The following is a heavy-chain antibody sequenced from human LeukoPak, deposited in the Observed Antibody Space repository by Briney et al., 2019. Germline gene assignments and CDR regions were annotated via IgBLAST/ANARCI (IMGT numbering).Heavy chain of an antibody. CDR1: DGSISSYY. CDR3: ARWGHFETSGYFVVEY. V-gene: IGHV4-59*01. D-gene: IGHD5-12*01. CDR2: IHYSGST. J-gene: IGHJ4*02. Sequence: SETLSLTCSISDGSISSYYWNWIRQSPGKGLEWIGHIHYSGSTHYNPSLQSRVSISIDTSKRHFSLNLGSVTAADTAVYYCARWGHFETSGYFVVEYWGQGALVTVPS.